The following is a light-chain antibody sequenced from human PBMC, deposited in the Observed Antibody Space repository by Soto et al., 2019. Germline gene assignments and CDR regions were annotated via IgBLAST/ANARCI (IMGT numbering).Light chain of an antibody. Sequence: DIQMTQSPFSMSASVGDRVTITCRASQSISTYLNWYQQKPGKAPKLLIYKASSLESGVPSRFSGSGSGTEFTLTISSLQPDDFATYCCQQYNSYSQTFGQGTKVDIK. CDR3: QQYNSYSQT. CDR2: KAS. V-gene: IGKV1-5*03. J-gene: IGKJ1*01. CDR1: QSISTY.